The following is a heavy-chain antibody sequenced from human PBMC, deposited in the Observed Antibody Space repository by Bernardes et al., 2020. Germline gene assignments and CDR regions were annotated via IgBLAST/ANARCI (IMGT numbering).Heavy chain of an antibody. V-gene: IGHV3-7*03. CDR2: IKQDGSEK. J-gene: IGHJ4*02. D-gene: IGHD6-13*01. CDR1: GFTFSSYW. Sequence: GGSLRLSCAASGFTFSSYWMSWVRQAPGKGLEWVANIKQDGSEKYYVVSVKGRFTISRDNAKNSLYLQMNSLRAEDTAVYYCARDSSPGYSSSRQFDYWGQGTLVTVSS. CDR3: ARDSSPGYSSSRQFDY.